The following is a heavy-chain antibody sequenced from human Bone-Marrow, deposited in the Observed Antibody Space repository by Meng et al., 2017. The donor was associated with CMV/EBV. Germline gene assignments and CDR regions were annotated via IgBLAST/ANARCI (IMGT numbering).Heavy chain of an antibody. V-gene: IGHV4-61*01. CDR2: IYCSGST. J-gene: IGHJ4*02. D-gene: IGHD2-2*01. CDR1: GSYY. CDR3: ATSLGYCSSTSCYPHQYFDY. Sequence: GSYYWSWIRQPPGKGLEWIGYIYCSGSTSYNPSHKSRVTISVDTSKNQFYLKLSSVTATDTAVYYCATSLGYCSSTSCYPHQYFDYWGQGTLVTVSS.